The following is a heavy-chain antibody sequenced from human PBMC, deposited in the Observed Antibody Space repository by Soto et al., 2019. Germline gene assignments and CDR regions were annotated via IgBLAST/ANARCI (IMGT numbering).Heavy chain of an antibody. D-gene: IGHD2-15*01. J-gene: IGHJ4*02. CDR3: ARQKVYCSGGSCYEPVDY. CDR2: IYPGDSDT. Sequence: GESLKISCKGSGYSFTSYWIGWVRQMPGKGLEWMGIIYPGDSDTRYSPSFQGQVTISADKSISTAYLQWSSLKASDTAMYYCARQKVYCSGGSCYEPVDYWGQGTLVTVSS. CDR1: GYSFTSYW. V-gene: IGHV5-51*01.